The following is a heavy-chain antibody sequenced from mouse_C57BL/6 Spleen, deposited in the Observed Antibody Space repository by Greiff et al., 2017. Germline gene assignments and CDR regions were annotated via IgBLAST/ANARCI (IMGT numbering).Heavy chain of an antibody. Sequence: QVQLQQSGAELVRPGASVTLSCKASGYTFTDYEMHWVKQTPVHGLAWIGAIDPETGGTAYNQKFKGKAILTADKSSSTAYMELRSRTSEDSAVDYCTREGDYDYVSFAYWGQGTLVTVSA. CDR1: GYTFTDYE. CDR3: TREGDYDYVSFAY. J-gene: IGHJ3*01. V-gene: IGHV1-15*01. D-gene: IGHD2-4*01. CDR2: IDPETGGT.